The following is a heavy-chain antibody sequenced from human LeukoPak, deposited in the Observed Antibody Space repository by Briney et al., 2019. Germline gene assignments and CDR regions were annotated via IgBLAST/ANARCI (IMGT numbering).Heavy chain of an antibody. CDR3: ARGSPAIVQDAFDI. Sequence: GGSLRLSCAASGFTFSSYSMNWVRQAPGKGLEWVSSISSSSSYIYYADSVKGRFTISRDNAKNSLYLQMNSLRAEDTAVYYCARGSPAIVQDAFDIWGQGTMVTVSS. CDR1: GFTFSSYS. CDR2: ISSSSSYI. D-gene: IGHD1-26*01. J-gene: IGHJ3*02. V-gene: IGHV3-21*01.